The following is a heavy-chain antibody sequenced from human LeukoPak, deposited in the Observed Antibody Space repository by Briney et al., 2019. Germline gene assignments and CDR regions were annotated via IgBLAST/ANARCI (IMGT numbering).Heavy chain of an antibody. J-gene: IGHJ4*02. Sequence: SETLSLTRAVAGGSISSGGYSWSWIRQPPGKGLGWIGYIYHSGRAYYNPSLKSRVTISVDRAKSQCSGKLSSVTAAETAVYYCARGCCGCDYWGQGTLVSVSS. CDR1: GGSISSGGYS. D-gene: IGHD6-25*01. V-gene: IGHV4-30-2*01. CDR3: ARGCCGCDY. CDR2: IYHSGRA.